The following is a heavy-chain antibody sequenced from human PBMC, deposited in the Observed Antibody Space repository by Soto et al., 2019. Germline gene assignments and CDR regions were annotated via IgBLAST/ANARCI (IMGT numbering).Heavy chain of an antibody. CDR2: IYYSGST. CDR1: GGSISSYY. CDR3: ARGSQSIAARPEYFQH. J-gene: IGHJ1*01. Sequence: SETLSLTCTVSGGSISSYYWSWIRQPPGKGLEWIGYIYYSGSTNYNPSLKSRVTISVDTSKNQFSLKLSSVTAADTAVYYCARGSQSIAARPEYFQHWGQGTLVTVSS. V-gene: IGHV4-59*01. D-gene: IGHD6-6*01.